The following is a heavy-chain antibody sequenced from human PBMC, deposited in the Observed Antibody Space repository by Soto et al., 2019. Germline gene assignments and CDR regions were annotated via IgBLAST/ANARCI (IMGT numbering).Heavy chain of an antibody. J-gene: IGHJ1*01. CDR2: ISGSGGST. Sequence: GGSLRLSCAASGFTFSSYAMSWVRQAPGKGLEWVSAISGSGGSTYYADSVKGRFTISRDNSKNTLYLQMNSLRAEDTAVYYCAKGPGGFGELWPPCFQHWGQGTLVTVSS. V-gene: IGHV3-23*01. CDR3: AKGPGGFGELWPPCFQH. CDR1: GFTFSSYA. D-gene: IGHD3-10*01.